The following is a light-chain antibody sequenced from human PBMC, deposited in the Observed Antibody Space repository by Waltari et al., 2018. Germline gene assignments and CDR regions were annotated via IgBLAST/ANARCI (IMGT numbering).Light chain of an antibody. Sequence: DIQMTQSPPSLSASVGDRVTITCRATQSISTSLNCYQQKPGKAPNLLIYGASSLERGVPSRFSGSGSGTDFTLTISSLHPEDFATYYCQQSYTTPFTFGPGTKVDLK. CDR3: QQSYTTPFT. CDR2: GAS. V-gene: IGKV1-39*01. CDR1: QSISTS. J-gene: IGKJ3*01.